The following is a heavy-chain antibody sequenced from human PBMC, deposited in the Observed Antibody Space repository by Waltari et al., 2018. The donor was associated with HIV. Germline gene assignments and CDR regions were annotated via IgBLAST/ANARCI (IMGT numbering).Heavy chain of an antibody. D-gene: IGHD2-2*02. CDR3: ARAGRRDIVVVPAAIHGWFDP. V-gene: IGHV4-31*03. Sequence: QVQLQESGPGLVKPSQTLSLTCTVSGGSISSGGYYWSWIRQHPGKGLEWIGYIYYSASTYSNPSLKMRVTISVDTSKNQFSLELSSVTAADTAVYYCARAGRRDIVVVPAAIHGWFDPWGQGTLVTVSS. J-gene: IGHJ5*02. CDR1: GGSISSGGYY. CDR2: IYYSAST.